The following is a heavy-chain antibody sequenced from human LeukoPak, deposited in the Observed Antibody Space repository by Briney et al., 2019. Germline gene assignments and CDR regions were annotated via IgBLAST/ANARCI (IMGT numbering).Heavy chain of an antibody. CDR1: GFTFNSYS. D-gene: IGHD6-19*01. J-gene: IGHJ6*02. CDR2: IESSSTYI. CDR3: SRVLYSSGWVFGGYCAMDV. V-gene: IGHV3-21*01. Sequence: GGSLRLSCAASGFTFNSYSIIWARQAPGKGLEWVSSIESSSTYIYYADSVKGRFTVSRNNAENSLYLQMNSLRAEDTAVYYCSRVLYSSGWVFGGYCAMDVWGQGTTVTVSS.